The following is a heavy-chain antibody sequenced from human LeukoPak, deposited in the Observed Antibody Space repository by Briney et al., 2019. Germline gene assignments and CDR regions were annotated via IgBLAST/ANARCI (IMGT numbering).Heavy chain of an antibody. CDR3: ARVRDMYYDFWSGYYPPRLDYFDY. V-gene: IGHV1-18*01. CDR1: GYTFTSYG. J-gene: IGHJ4*02. Sequence: ASVKVSCKASGYTFTSYGISWVRQAPGQGLEWMGWISAYNGNTNYAQKLQGRVTMTTDTSTSTAYMELRSLRSDDTAVYYCARVRDMYYDFWSGYYPPRLDYFDYWGQGTLVTVSS. D-gene: IGHD3-3*01. CDR2: ISAYNGNT.